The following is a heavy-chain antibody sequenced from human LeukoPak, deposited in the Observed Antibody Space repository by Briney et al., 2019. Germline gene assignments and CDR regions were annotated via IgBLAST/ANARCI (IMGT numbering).Heavy chain of an antibody. CDR2: IYHSGST. D-gene: IGHD6-19*01. Sequence: SQTLSLTCAVSGGSISSGGYSWSWIRQPPGKGLEWIGYIYHSGSTYYNPSLKSRVTISVDRSKNQFSLKLSSVTAADTAVYYCARRPSSGWSRVIDYWGQGTLVTVSS. V-gene: IGHV4-30-2*01. CDR3: ARRPSSGWSRVIDY. J-gene: IGHJ4*02. CDR1: GGSISSGGYS.